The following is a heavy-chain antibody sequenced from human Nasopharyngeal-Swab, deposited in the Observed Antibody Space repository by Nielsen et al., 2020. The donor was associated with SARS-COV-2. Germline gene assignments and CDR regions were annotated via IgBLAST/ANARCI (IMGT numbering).Heavy chain of an antibody. D-gene: IGHD3-3*01. V-gene: IGHV3-21*01. CDR2: ISSSSSYI. J-gene: IGHJ6*03. CDR1: GFTFSSYS. CDR3: ARDGSGGCDDFWSACYYYYYMDV. Sequence: GESLKISCAASGFTFSSYSMNWVRQAPGKGLEWVSSISSSSSYIYYADLVKGRFTISRDNAKNSLYLQMNSLRAEDTAVYYCARDGSGGCDDFWSACYYYYYMDVWGKGTTVTVSS.